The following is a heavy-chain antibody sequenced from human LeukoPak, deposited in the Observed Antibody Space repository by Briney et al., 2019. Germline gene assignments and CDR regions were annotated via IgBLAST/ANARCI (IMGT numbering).Heavy chain of an antibody. J-gene: IGHJ4*02. V-gene: IGHV3-23*01. CDR1: GFTFSNYA. CDR3: ARDRRRVPPVGNFDY. D-gene: IGHD1-1*01. CDR2: ISGNGGST. Sequence: GGSLRLSCAASGFTFSNYAMSWVRQAPGKGLEWVSAISGNGGSTYYADSVKGRFTISRDNSKNTLYLQMNSLRAEDTAVYYCARDRRRVPPVGNFDYWGQGTLVTVSS.